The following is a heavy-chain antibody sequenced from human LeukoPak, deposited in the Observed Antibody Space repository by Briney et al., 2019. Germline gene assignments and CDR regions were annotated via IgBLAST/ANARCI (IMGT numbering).Heavy chain of an antibody. D-gene: IGHD2-15*01. J-gene: IGHJ4*02. V-gene: IGHV4-31*03. CDR3: ARDVSMGAAAYFDY. CDR2: SYYSGST. Sequence: SQTLSLTCTVSGGSISSGGYYWSWIRQHPGKGLEWIGYSYYSGSTYYNPSLKSRVTISVDTSKNQFSLKLSSVTAADTAVYYCARDVSMGAAAYFDYWGQGTLVTVSS. CDR1: GGSISSGGYY.